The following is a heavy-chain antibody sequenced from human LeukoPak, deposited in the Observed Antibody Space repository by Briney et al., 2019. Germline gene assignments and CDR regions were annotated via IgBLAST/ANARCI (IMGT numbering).Heavy chain of an antibody. CDR1: GYTFTSYD. V-gene: IGHV1-8*01. CDR2: MNPNSGNT. CDR3: ARGELGYCSGGSCYGGYNWFDP. J-gene: IGHJ5*02. D-gene: IGHD2-15*01. Sequence: GASVKVSCKASGYTFTSYDINWVRPATGQGLEWMGWMNPNSGNTGYAQKFQGRVTMTRNTSISTAYMELSSLRSEDTAVYYCARGELGYCSGGSCYGGYNWFDPWGQGTLVTVSS.